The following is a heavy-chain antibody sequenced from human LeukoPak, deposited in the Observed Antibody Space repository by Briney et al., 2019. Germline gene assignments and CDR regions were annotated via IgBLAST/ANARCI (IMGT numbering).Heavy chain of an antibody. Sequence: PGGSLRLSCAASGFTFSNYWMHWVRQAPGKGPVWVSRIISDGSSTRYADSVKGRFTISRGNAKNMLYLQMSSLRVEDTAVYYCARNVYTSTWSLNWFDPWGQGTLVTVSS. CDR3: ARNVYTSTWSLNWFDP. V-gene: IGHV3-74*01. J-gene: IGHJ5*02. CDR1: GFTFSNYW. CDR2: IISDGSST. D-gene: IGHD6-6*01.